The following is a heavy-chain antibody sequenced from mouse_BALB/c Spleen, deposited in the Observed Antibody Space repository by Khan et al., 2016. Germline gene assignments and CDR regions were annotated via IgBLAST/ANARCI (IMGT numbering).Heavy chain of an antibody. D-gene: IGHD1-2*01. CDR2: IDPANGNT. CDR3: ARSERLRWLAY. Sequence: VQLQQSGAELVKPGASVKLSCTASGFNIKDTYMHWVKQRPEQGLEWIGRIDPANGNTKYDPKFQGQATITADTSSNPAYLQFSSLTSEDTAVYYCARSERLRWLAYWGQGTLVTVSA. J-gene: IGHJ3*01. V-gene: IGHV14-3*02. CDR1: GFNIKDTY.